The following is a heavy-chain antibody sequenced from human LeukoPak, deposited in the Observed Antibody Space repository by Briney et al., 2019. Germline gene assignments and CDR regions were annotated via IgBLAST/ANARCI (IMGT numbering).Heavy chain of an antibody. D-gene: IGHD3-10*01. Sequence: GGSLRLSCAASGFTFSSYAMSWVRQAPGKGPEWISAISGSGGSTYYADSVKGRFTISRDNSKNTLYLQMNSLRAEDTAVYYCAKVVGFGELFSFDYWGQGTLVTVSS. CDR3: AKVVGFGELFSFDY. CDR2: ISGSGGST. CDR1: GFTFSSYA. J-gene: IGHJ4*02. V-gene: IGHV3-23*01.